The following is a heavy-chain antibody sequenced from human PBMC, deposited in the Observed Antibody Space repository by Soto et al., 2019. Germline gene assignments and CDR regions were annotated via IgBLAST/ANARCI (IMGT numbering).Heavy chain of an antibody. CDR2: ISYDGNTQ. V-gene: IGHV3-30-3*01. Sequence: QVQLVESGGGVVQPGTSRRLSCAASGFTLSSYSIHWVRQAPGKGLDWVAVISYDGNTQFYGDSVKGRFIVSRDNSRNTLYLHLNNLQAEDTAVYYCAKVSRPSRISTPDFDYWGQGTLVTVSS. CDR3: AKVSRPSRISTPDFDY. J-gene: IGHJ4*02. CDR1: GFTLSSYS. D-gene: IGHD3-3*02.